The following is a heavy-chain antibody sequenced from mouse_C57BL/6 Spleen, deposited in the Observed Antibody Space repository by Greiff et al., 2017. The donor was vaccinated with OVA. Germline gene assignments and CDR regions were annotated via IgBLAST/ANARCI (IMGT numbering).Heavy chain of an antibody. Sequence: EVQLQQSGPELVKPGASVKIPCKASGYTFTDYNMDWVKQSHGKSLEWIGDINPNNGGTIYNQKFKGKATLTVDKSSSTAYMELRSLTSEDTAVYYCARFDYGSSYGGYFDVWGTGTTVTVSS. D-gene: IGHD1-1*01. CDR3: ARFDYGSSYGGYFDV. V-gene: IGHV1-18*01. CDR2: INPNNGGT. CDR1: GYTFTDYN. J-gene: IGHJ1*03.